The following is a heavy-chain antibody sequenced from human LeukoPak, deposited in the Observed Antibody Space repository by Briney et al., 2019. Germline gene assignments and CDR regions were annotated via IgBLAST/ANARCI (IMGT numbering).Heavy chain of an antibody. J-gene: IGHJ4*02. D-gene: IGHD3-22*01. CDR1: GGSISRGSYY. CDR2: IYYGGST. V-gene: IGHV4-39*01. Sequence: PSETLSLTCIASGGSISRGSYYWGWIRQPPGKGLEWIGSIYYGGSTFYNPSLRSRITISLDTSRNQFSLKLTSVTAADTAVYYCARGGLRQYNFWGQGTLVTVSS. CDR3: ARGGLRQYNF.